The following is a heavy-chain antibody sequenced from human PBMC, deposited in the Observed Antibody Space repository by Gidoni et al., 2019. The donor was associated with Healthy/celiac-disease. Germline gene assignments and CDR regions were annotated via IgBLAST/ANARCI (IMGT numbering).Heavy chain of an antibody. CDR1: GGTFSSYT. J-gene: IGHJ4*02. Sequence: QVQLVQSGAEVKKPGSSVKVSCKASGGTFSSYTISWVRQAPGQGLEWMGRIIPILGIANYAQKFQGRVTITADKSTSTAYMELSSLRSEDTAVYYCARGRDGYKPEGDWGQGTLVTVSS. CDR3: ARGRDGYKPEGD. D-gene: IGHD5-12*01. V-gene: IGHV1-69*02. CDR2: IIPILGIA.